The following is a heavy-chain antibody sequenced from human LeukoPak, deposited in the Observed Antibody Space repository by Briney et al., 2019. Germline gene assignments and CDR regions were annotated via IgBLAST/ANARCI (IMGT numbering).Heavy chain of an antibody. D-gene: IGHD2-15*01. Sequence: GESLRISCKSSGYGFISYWIGRVRQMPGKGPEWMGTIYPGDSSTRYSPSFQGEVTISVDKSIDTAYLQWSSLKASDTAIYYCARRGYCSDNSCYYYDSWGQGTLVTVSS. CDR1: GYGFISYW. CDR3: ARRGYCSDNSCYYYDS. CDR2: IYPGDSST. J-gene: IGHJ4*02. V-gene: IGHV5-51*01.